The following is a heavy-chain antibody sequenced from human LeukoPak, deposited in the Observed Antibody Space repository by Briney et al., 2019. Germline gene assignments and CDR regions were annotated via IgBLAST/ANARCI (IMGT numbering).Heavy chain of an antibody. V-gene: IGHV3-11*04. D-gene: IGHD3-10*01. CDR2: ISSSGSTI. CDR1: GFTFSDYY. J-gene: IGHJ5*02. Sequence: GGSLRLSCAASGFTFSDYYMSWIRQAPGKGLEWVSYISSSGSTIYYADSVKGRATISRDNAKNSLYLQMSGLRAEDTAVYYCARDTPITMVRGVPLYNWFDPWGQGTLVTVSS. CDR3: ARDTPITMVRGVPLYNWFDP.